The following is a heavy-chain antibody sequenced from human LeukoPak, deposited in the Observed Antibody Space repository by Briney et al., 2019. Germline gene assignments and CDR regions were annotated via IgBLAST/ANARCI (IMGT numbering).Heavy chain of an antibody. J-gene: IGHJ4*02. CDR1: GGSISSGGYS. V-gene: IGHV4-61*08. CDR2: IYYSGST. D-gene: IGHD4-11*01. Sequence: SETLSLTCTVSGGSISSGGYSWSWIRQHPGKGLEWIGYIYYSGSTNYNPSLKSRVTISVDTSKNQFSLKLSSVTAADTAVYYCALGDYRDYFDYWGQGTLVTVSS. CDR3: ALGDYRDYFDY.